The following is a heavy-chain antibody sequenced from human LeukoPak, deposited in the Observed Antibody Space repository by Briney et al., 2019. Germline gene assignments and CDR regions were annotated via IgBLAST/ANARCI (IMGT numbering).Heavy chain of an antibody. J-gene: IGHJ4*02. CDR1: GFTFSTFG. V-gene: IGHV3-30*18. CDR2: ILYDASYK. Sequence: GALRLSCAASGFTFSTFGMHGVRQAPGKGLEGVAIILYDASYKYYADSVKGRFTISRDNSRNTLYLQMNSLRAEDTAVYYCAKEDSVGGFFDSWGQGTLVTVSS. D-gene: IGHD1-26*01. CDR3: AKEDSVGGFFDS.